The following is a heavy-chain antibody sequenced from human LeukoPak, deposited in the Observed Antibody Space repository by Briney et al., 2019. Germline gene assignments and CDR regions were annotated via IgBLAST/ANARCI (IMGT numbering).Heavy chain of an antibody. D-gene: IGHD4-17*01. CDR1: GGSISSSTYY. V-gene: IGHV4-39*01. CDR3: ARGTMTTVTYYFDY. CDR2: IYYSGST. J-gene: IGHJ4*02. Sequence: SETLSLTCTVSGGSISSSTYYWGWIRQPPGKGLEWIGSIYYSGSTYYNPSLKSRVTISVDTSKNQFSLKLSSVTAADTAVYYCARGTMTTVTYYFDYWGQGTLVTVSS.